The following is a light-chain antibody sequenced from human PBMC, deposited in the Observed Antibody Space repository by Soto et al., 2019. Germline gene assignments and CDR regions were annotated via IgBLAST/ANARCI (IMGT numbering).Light chain of an antibody. CDR3: SSYACSNNFARV. CDR1: SSDVGGYNY. J-gene: IGLJ2*01. V-gene: IGLV2-8*01. Sequence: QSVLTQPPSASGSPGQSVTISCTGTSSDVGGYNYVSWYQQHPGKAPKLMIYEVSKRPSGVPDRFSGSKSGNTASLTVSGLQAEDEADYYCSSYACSNNFARVFGGGPKLTVL. CDR2: EVS.